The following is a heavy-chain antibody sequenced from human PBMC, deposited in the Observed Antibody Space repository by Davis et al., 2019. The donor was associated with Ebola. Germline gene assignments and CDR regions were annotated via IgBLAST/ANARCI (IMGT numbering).Heavy chain of an antibody. D-gene: IGHD5-18*01. V-gene: IGHV3-48*03. Sequence: GESLKISCAASGFTFNKYEMNWVRQAPGKGLEWISYISDSGSNTYCTDSVKGRFTISRDNAKNSLYLQMNTLRVEDTAIYYCVPGTWIRGQGTLVTVSS. CDR1: GFTFNKYE. CDR3: VPGTWI. J-gene: IGHJ4*02. CDR2: ISDSGSNT.